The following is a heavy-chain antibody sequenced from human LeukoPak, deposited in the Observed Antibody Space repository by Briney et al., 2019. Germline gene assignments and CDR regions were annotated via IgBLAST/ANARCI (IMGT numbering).Heavy chain of an antibody. CDR2: IYYSGST. V-gene: IGHV4-59*01. Sequence: SETLSLTCTVSGGSISSYYRSWIRQPPGKGLEWIGYIYYSGSTNYNPSLKSRVTISVDTSKNQFSLKLSSVTAADTAVYYCARAHEYSSSHWFDPWGQGTLVTVSS. J-gene: IGHJ5*02. CDR1: GGSISSYY. D-gene: IGHD6-6*01. CDR3: ARAHEYSSSHWFDP.